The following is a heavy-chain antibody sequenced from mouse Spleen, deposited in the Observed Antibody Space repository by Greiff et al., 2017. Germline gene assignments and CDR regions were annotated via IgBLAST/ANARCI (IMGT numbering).Heavy chain of an antibody. V-gene: IGHV5-4*03. Sequence: EVMLVESGGGLVKPGGSLKLSCAASGFTFSSYAMSWVRQTPEKRLEWVATISDGGSYTYYPDNVKGRFTISRDNAKNNLYLQMSHLKSEDTAMYYCARVEGGSSPSFAYWGQGTLVTVSA. CDR3: ARVEGGSSPSFAY. CDR2: ISDGGSYT. J-gene: IGHJ3*01. D-gene: IGHD1-1*01. CDR1: GFTFSSYA.